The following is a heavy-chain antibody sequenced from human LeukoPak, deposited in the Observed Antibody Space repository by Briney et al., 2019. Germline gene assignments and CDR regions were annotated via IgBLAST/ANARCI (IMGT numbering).Heavy chain of an antibody. CDR3: ARDSYDFWSGYYGMDV. Sequence: SETLSLTCTVSGGSISSYYWSWIRQPPGKGLEWIGYIYYSGSTNYNPSLKSRVTISVDTSKNQFSLKLSSVTAADTAVYYCARDSYDFWSGYYGMDVWGQGTTVTVSS. D-gene: IGHD3-3*01. CDR1: GGSISSYY. CDR2: IYYSGST. V-gene: IGHV4-59*01. J-gene: IGHJ6*02.